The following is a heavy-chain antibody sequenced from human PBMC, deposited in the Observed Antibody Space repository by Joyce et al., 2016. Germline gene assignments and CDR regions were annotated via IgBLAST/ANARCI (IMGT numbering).Heavy chain of an antibody. V-gene: IGHV4-34*01. CDR1: DGLFSVYY. CDR3: ARARWRCSSTTCLNWFDP. CDR2: INHGGST. D-gene: IGHD2/OR15-2a*01. J-gene: IGHJ5*02. Sequence: QVQLQQWGAGLLKPSATLSLVCGIYDGLFSVYYWAWIRQPPGRGLEWSGEINHGGSTNYIPSLKSRVTISVDTSRKQFSLRVNSVAAADTAVYYCARARWRCSSTTCLNWFDPWGQGTLVTVSS.